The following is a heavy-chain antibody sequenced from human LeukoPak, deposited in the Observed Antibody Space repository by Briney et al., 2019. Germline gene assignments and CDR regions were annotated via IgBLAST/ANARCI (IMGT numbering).Heavy chain of an antibody. V-gene: IGHV4-59*01. J-gene: IGHJ4*02. D-gene: IGHD1-26*01. CDR2: IYYSGST. CDR1: GGSISSYY. CDR3: ARQYSGSYGFDY. Sequence: SETLSLTCTVSGGSISSYYWSWIRQPPGKGLECIGYIYYSGSTNYNPSLKSRVTISVDTSKNQLSLRLSSVTAADTAVYYCARQYSGSYGFDYWGQGTLVIVSS.